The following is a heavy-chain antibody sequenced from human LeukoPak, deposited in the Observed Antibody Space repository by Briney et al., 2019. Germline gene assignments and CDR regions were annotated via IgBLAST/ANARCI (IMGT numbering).Heavy chain of an antibody. J-gene: IGHJ3*02. CDR1: GYSFTTNW. CDR3: TRPPFI. V-gene: IGHV5-51*01. CDR2: IYPADSDT. Sequence: GESLKISCKGSGYSFTTNWIGWVRQLPGKGLEWMGIIYPADSDTRYSPSFQGQVTISVDKSISTAYLQWASLKASDTAMYYCTRPPFIWGQGTMVTVSS.